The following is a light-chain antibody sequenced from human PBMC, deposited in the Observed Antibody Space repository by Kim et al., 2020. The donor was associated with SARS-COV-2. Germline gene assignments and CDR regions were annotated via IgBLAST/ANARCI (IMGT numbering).Light chain of an antibody. V-gene: IGLV3-1*01. Sequence: VSPGQTASITCAGDKLGDKYACWYQQKPGQSPVLVIYQDSKRPSGIPERFSGSNSGNTATLTISGTQAMDEADYYCQAWDSSFYVFGTGTKVTVL. J-gene: IGLJ1*01. CDR2: QDS. CDR1: KLGDKY. CDR3: QAWDSSFYV.